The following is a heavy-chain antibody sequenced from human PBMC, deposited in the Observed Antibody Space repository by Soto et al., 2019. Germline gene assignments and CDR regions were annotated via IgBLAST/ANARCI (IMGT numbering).Heavy chain of an antibody. CDR1: EFTFSTYP. D-gene: IGHD3-3*01. J-gene: IGHJ4*02. CDR3: ARGASDFWGGYPEIHFFDH. Sequence: GGSLRLSCAASEFTFSTYPMHWVRQAPGKGLEWVAVISYDETTEYYADSVKGRFTISRDNSKNTLYLQMNTLRADDTAVYYCARGASDFWGGYPEIHFFDHWDQGTLLTVSS. CDR2: ISYDETTE. V-gene: IGHV3-30-3*01.